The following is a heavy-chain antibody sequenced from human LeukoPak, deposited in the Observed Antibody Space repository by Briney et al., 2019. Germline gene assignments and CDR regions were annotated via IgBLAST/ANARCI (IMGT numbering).Heavy chain of an antibody. CDR2: ISGSGGTT. J-gene: IGHJ4*02. CDR3: AKEVDSANY. CDR1: GFTFSSYV. D-gene: IGHD3/OR15-3a*01. V-gene: IGHV3-23*01. Sequence: PGGSLRLSCAASGFTFSSYVMSWVRQAPGRGLEWVSGISGSGGTTYYADSVKGRFTISRDNSKNTLYLQMNSLRADDTAVYYCAKEVDSANYWGQGTLVTVSS.